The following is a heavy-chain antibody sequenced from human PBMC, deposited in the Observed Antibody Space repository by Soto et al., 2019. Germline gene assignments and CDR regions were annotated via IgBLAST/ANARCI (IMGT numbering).Heavy chain of an antibody. CDR2: IYYSGST. D-gene: IGHD5-12*01. V-gene: IGHV4-31*03. CDR1: GGSISSGGYY. Sequence: QVQLQESGPGLVKPSQTLSLTCTVSGGSISSGGYYWSWIRQHPGKGLEWIGYIYYSGSTYYNPSLKSRVTISVDTSKNQFALKLSSVTAADTAVYYCARSRDGYNSRELDYWGQGTLVTVSS. J-gene: IGHJ4*02. CDR3: ARSRDGYNSRELDY.